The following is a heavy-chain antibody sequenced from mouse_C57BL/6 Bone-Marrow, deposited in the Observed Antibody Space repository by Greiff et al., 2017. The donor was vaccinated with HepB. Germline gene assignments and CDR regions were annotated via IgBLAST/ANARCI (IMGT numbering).Heavy chain of an antibody. CDR2: IRLKSDNYAT. CDR3: TSMDY. Sequence: EVKVVESGGGLVQPGGSMKLSCVASGFTFSNYWMNWVRQSPEKGLEWVAQIRLKSDNYATHYAESVKGRFTISRDDSKSSVYLHMNNLRAEDTGIYYCTSMDYWGQGTSVTVSS. V-gene: IGHV6-3*01. CDR1: GFTFSNYW. J-gene: IGHJ4*01.